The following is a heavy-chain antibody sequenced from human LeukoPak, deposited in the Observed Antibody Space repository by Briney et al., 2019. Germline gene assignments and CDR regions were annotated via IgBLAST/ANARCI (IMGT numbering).Heavy chain of an antibody. J-gene: IGHJ4*02. Sequence: GGSLRLSCAASGFTFSSYEMNWVRKAPGKGLEWVSYISSSGSSIYCADSVKGRFTISRDNAKNSLYLQMNSLRAEDTAVYYCARERLTCGGDYYDCWGQGALVTVSS. D-gene: IGHD2-21*01. V-gene: IGHV3-48*03. CDR1: GFTFSSYE. CDR2: ISSSGSSI. CDR3: ARERLTCGGDYYDC.